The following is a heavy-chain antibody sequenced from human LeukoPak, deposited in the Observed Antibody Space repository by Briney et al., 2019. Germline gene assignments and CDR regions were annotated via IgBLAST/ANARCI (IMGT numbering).Heavy chain of an antibody. CDR2: IYYSGST. CDR1: GGSISSSSYY. CDR3: ARDRGRNWFDP. J-gene: IGHJ5*02. Sequence: PSETLSLTCTVSGGSISSSSYYWSWIRQPPGKGLEWIGYIYYSGSTNYNPSLKSRVTISVDTSKNQFSLKLSSVTAADTAVYYCARDRGRNWFDPWGQGTLVTVSS. V-gene: IGHV4-61*01.